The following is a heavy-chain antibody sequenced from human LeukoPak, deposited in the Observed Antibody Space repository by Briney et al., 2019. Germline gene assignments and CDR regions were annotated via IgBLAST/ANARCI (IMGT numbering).Heavy chain of an antibody. J-gene: IGHJ3*02. CDR2: ISAYNGNT. V-gene: IGHV1-18*01. D-gene: IGHD1-26*01. Sequence: ASVEVSCKASGYTFSSYGISWVRQAPGQGLEWIGWISAYNGNTNYAQKLQGRVTMTTDTSTSTAYMELRSLRSDDTAVYYCARDLEWEQHNAFDIWGQGTMVTVSS. CDR1: GYTFSSYG. CDR3: ARDLEWEQHNAFDI.